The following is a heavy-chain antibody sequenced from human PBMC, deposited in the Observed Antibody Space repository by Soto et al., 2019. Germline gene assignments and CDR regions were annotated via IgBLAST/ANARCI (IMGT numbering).Heavy chain of an antibody. CDR1: GFTVSSNY. D-gene: IGHD6-13*01. CDR3: AISSSFFSRDMDV. V-gene: IGHV3-53*02. Sequence: EVQLVETGGGLIQPGGSLRLSCAASGFTVSSNYMSWVRQAPGKGLEWVSVIYSGGSTYYADSVKGRFTISRDNSKNTLYLQMNSLRAEDTAVYYCAISSSFFSRDMDVWGQGTTVTVSS. CDR2: IYSGGST. J-gene: IGHJ6*02.